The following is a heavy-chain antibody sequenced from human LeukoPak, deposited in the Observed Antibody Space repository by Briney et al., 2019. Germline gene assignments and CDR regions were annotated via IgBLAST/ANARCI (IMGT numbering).Heavy chain of an antibody. CDR2: IYYSGST. CDR1: GGSISSSNSY. D-gene: IGHD2-15*01. CDR3: ARRGGGSWYYFDY. J-gene: IGHJ4*02. V-gene: IGHV4-39*01. Sequence: PSETLSLTRTVSGGSISSSNSYWDWIRQPPGMGLEWIGNIYYSGSTNYNASLKSRVTISVDTSKNQFSLKVSSVTAADTALYYCARRGGGSWYYFDYWGQGTLVTVSS.